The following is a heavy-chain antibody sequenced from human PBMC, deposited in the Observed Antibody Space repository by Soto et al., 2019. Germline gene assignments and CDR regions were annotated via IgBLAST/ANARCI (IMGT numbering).Heavy chain of an antibody. V-gene: IGHV1-18*04. CDR3: ASGFEGSPPQYFQH. Sequence: ASVKVSCKASGYTFTSYGISWVQQAPGQGLEWMGWISAYNGNTNYAQKLQGRVTMTTDTSTSTAYMELRSLRSDDTAVYYCASGFEGSPPQYFQHWGQGXLVTVYS. D-gene: IGHD2-15*01. CDR1: GYTFTSYG. J-gene: IGHJ1*01. CDR2: ISAYNGNT.